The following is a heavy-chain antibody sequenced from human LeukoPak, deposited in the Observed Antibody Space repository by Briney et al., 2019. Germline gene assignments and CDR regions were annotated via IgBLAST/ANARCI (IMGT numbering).Heavy chain of an antibody. V-gene: IGHV4-39*07. CDR1: GGSISSGSYY. CDR3: ARVRDYIVATIIEVVWFDP. J-gene: IGHJ5*02. CDR2: IYHSWIT. Sequence: SETLSLTCTVSGGSISSGSYYWGWIRRPPGKGLEWIGSIYHSWITYYNPSLKSRVTISVDTSKNQFSLKLSSVTAADTAVYYCARVRDYIVATIIEVVWFDPWGQGTLVTVSS. D-gene: IGHD5-12*01.